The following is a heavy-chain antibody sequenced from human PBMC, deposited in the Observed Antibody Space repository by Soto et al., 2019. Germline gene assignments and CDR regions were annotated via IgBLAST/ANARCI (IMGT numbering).Heavy chain of an antibody. V-gene: IGHV3-30-3*01. CDR2: ISYDGSNK. CDR3: ARENWAAVVTPRLFHAFDI. J-gene: IGHJ3*02. CDR1: GFTFSSYA. Sequence: PGGSLRLSCAASGFTFSSYAMHWVRQAPGKGLEWVAVISYDGSNKYYADSVKGRFTISRDNSKNTLYLQMNGLRPDDAAVYYCARENWAAVVTPRLFHAFDIWGQGTLVTVSS. D-gene: IGHD2-21*02.